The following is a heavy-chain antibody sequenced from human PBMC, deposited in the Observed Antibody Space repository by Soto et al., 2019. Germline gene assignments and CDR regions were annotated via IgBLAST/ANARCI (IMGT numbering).Heavy chain of an antibody. J-gene: IGHJ3*02. Sequence: QLHLVQSGAVVKKPGASVTVSCSASGYPVTAYYMHWVRQAPGRGLEWMGGINPATGAAKYTQTFRGRGTMTRDTSTSKVFMELGGLKSEDTAVFYCARGGGVGVAGSAAFDMWGQGTLVTVSS. CDR1: GYPVTAYY. CDR3: ARGGGVGVAGSAAFDM. V-gene: IGHV1-2*02. CDR2: INPATGAA. D-gene: IGHD3-3*01.